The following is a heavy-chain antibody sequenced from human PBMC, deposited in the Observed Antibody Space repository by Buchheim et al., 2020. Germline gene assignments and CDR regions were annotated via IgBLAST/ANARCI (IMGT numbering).Heavy chain of an antibody. J-gene: IGHJ4*02. Sequence: EVQLVQSGAEVKKPGESLRISCKASGYSFTTYWISWVRQMPGKGLEWMGRIDGSDPYINYSPSFKGHVTISADKSINTAYPQWSSLKASDTAIYYCARHSRDGYNLMFWGQGTL. CDR1: GYSFTTYW. D-gene: IGHD5-24*01. CDR2: IDGSDPYI. CDR3: ARHSRDGYNLMF. V-gene: IGHV5-10-1*01.